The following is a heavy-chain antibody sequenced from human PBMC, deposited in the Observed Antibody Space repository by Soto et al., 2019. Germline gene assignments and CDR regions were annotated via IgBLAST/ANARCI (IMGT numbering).Heavy chain of an antibody. J-gene: IGHJ4*02. CDR2: ISAYNGNT. CDR3: ARDFGDFWSGYYNLEF. V-gene: IGHV1-18*04. D-gene: IGHD3-3*01. Sequence: QVQLVQSGAEVKKPGASVKVSCKAAGYTFTSYGISWVRQAPGQGLEGMGWISAYNGNTNYAQKLQGRVTMTTDTSTSTAYMELRSLISDDTVVYYCARDFGDFWSGYYNLEFWGQGSLVTVSA. CDR1: GYTFTSYG.